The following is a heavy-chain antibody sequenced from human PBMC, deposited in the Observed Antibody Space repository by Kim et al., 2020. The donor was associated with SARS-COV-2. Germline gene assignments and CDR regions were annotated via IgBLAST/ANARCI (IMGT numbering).Heavy chain of an antibody. CDR1: GGTFSSYA. D-gene: IGHD5-18*01. V-gene: IGHV1-69*04. Sequence: SVKVSCKASGGTFSSYAISWVRQAPGQGLEWMGRIIPILGIANYAQKFQGRVTITADKSTSTAYMELSSLRSEDTAVYYCARGGYSYGTPYYYSMDVWGQGTTVTVSS. J-gene: IGHJ6*02. CDR3: ARGGYSYGTPYYYSMDV. CDR2: IIPILGIA.